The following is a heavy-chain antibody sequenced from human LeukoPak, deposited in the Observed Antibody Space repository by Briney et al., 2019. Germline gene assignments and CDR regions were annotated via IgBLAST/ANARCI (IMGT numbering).Heavy chain of an antibody. CDR2: ISGSGSTT. CDR3: AKPTQTTMEPYAFDI. V-gene: IGHV3-23*01. J-gene: IGHJ3*02. D-gene: IGHD4-11*01. Sequence: PGGSLRLSCAASGFTFSSYAMTWVRQAPGKGLEWVSSISGSGSTTYCADSVKGRFTISRDNSKNTLYLQMNSLRAEDTAVYYCAKPTQTTMEPYAFDIWGQGTMVTVSS. CDR1: GFTFSSYA.